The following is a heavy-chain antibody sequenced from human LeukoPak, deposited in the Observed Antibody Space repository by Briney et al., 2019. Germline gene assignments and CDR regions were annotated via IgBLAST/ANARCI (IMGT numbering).Heavy chain of an antibody. CDR3: VKDFPSTGIWELGSFDY. Sequence: PGGSLRLSCSASGFTFSSYVMHWGRQAPGKGLEYVSAISSNGGRTYYADSVTGRFTITRDNAKNTLYLQMSSLRVEDTAVYYCVKDFPSTGIWELGSFDYWGQGTLVTVSS. CDR1: GFTFSSYV. CDR2: ISSNGGRT. J-gene: IGHJ4*02. V-gene: IGHV3-64D*08. D-gene: IGHD5-18*01.